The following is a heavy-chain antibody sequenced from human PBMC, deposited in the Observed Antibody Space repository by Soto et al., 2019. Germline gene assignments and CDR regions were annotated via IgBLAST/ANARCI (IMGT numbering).Heavy chain of an antibody. Sequence: ASVKVSCKASGYTFTSYAMHWVRQAPGQRLEWMGWINAGNGNTKYSQKFQGRVTITRDTSASTAYMELSSLRSEDTAVYYCARDFDPQLVLFFSTTSNWFDPWGQGTLVTVST. CDR1: GYTFTSYA. CDR3: ARDFDPQLVLFFSTTSNWFDP. CDR2: INAGNGNT. D-gene: IGHD6-13*01. V-gene: IGHV1-3*01. J-gene: IGHJ5*02.